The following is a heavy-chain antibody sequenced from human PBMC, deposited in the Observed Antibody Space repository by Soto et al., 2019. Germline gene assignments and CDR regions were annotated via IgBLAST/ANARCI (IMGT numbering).Heavy chain of an antibody. CDR1: GGTFSSYA. CDR3: ARGDMDV. CDR2: INPYNDNT. V-gene: IGHV1-18*01. Sequence: ASVKVSCKASGGTFSSYAISWVRQAPGQGLESMGWINPYNDNTFYAQNLQGRITMTTDRSTTTAYMELRSLRSDDTAVYYCARGDMDVWGQGTRVTVSS. J-gene: IGHJ6*02.